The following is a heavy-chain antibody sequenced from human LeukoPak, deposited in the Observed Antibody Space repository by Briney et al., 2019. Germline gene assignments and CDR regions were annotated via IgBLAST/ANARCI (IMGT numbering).Heavy chain of an antibody. CDR3: ARAYYYDSRWFDP. CDR1: GGSISSGDYY. CDR2: IYSSGST. Sequence: SETLSLTCTVSGGSISSGDYYWSWIRQPPGKGLEWIGYIYSSGSTYYNPSLKSRVTISIDTSRNQFSLKLSSVTAADTAVYFCARAYYYDSRWFDPLGQGTLVTVSS. J-gene: IGHJ5*02. D-gene: IGHD3-22*01. V-gene: IGHV4-30-4*01.